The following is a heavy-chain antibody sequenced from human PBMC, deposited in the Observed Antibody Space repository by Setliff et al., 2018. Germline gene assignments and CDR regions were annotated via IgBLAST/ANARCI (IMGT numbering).Heavy chain of an antibody. CDR2: ISAYTGNA. CDR1: DYPFLSYG. CDR3: ARAPRLEWILPTFDL. J-gene: IGHJ4*02. V-gene: IGHV1-18*01. Sequence: ASVKVSCKASDYPFLSYGLSWVRQAPGQGLEWLGWISAYTGNADYAQNLQGRLTMTTDTSTSTAYMELRSLTSDDTAIYYCARAPRLEWILPTFDLWGQGTPVTVSS. D-gene: IGHD3-3*01.